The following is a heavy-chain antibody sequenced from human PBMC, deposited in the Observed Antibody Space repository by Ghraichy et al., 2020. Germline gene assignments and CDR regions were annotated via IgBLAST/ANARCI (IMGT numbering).Heavy chain of an antibody. CDR2: ISYDGSNK. D-gene: IGHD6-13*01. CDR1: GFTFRSYA. J-gene: IGHJ6*02. V-gene: IGHV3-30*04. Sequence: GGSLRLSCAASGFTFRSYAIHWVRQAPGKGLEWVAVISYDGSNKYYADSVKGRFTISRDNSKNTLYLQMNSLRVEDTAVYFCARDRAASLPYHYYGMDVWGQGTTVTVSS. CDR3: ARDRAASLPYHYYGMDV.